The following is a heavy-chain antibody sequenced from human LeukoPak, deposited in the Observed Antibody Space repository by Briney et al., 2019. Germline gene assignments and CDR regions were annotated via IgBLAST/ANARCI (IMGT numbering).Heavy chain of an antibody. Sequence: WVRQAPRKGLEWIGTFYYGGSTYYSPSLKSRVTISVDTSNNQFSLKLTSVTAADTAVYYCARLPRALMVTTIAGAFDIWGQGTMVTVSS. D-gene: IGHD5-12*01. J-gene: IGHJ3*02. CDR3: ARLPRALMVTTIAGAFDI. V-gene: IGHV4-39*01. CDR2: FYYGGST.